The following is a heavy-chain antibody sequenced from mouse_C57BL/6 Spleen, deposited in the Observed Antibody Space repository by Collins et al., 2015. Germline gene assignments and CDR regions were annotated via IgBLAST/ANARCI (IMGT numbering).Heavy chain of an antibody. CDR2: IYPGDGDT. V-gene: IGHV1-82*01. CDR3: ARSPQFFFDY. Sequence: QVQLQQSGPELVKPGASVKISCKASGYAFSSSWMNWVKQRPGKGLEWIGRIYPGDGDTNYNGKFKGKATLTADKSSSTAYMQLSSLTSEDSAVYFCARSPQFFFDYWGQGTTLTVSS. J-gene: IGHJ2*01. CDR1: GYAFSSSW.